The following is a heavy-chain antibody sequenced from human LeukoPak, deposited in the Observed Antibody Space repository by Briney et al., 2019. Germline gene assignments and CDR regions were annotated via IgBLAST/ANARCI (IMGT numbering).Heavy chain of an antibody. CDR1: GFTVSSNY. V-gene: IGHV3-53*01. CDR2: IYSGGST. D-gene: IGHD3-3*01. J-gene: IGHJ6*03. CDR3: ARSASGITIFGVANYYYYMDV. Sequence: GGSLRLSCAASGFTVSSNYMSWVREAPGKGLEWVSVIYSGGSTYYADSVKGRFTISRDNSKNTLYLQMNSLRAEDTAVYYCARSASGITIFGVANYYYYMDVWGKGTTVTVSS.